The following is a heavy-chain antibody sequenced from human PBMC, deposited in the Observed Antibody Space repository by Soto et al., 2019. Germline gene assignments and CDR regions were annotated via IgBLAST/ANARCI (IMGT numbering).Heavy chain of an antibody. D-gene: IGHD2-21*02. CDR2: IKTKTDGGTT. Sequence: EVQLVESGGGLVKPGRSLRLSCAASGFTFSNAWMSWVRQAPGKGLEWVGRIKTKTDGGTTDYAAPVKGRFTISRDDSKNTLYLQMNSLKTEDTAVYYCTTGVTSRGMDVWGQGTTVTVSS. CDR3: TTGVTSRGMDV. V-gene: IGHV3-15*01. CDR1: GFTFSNAW. J-gene: IGHJ6*02.